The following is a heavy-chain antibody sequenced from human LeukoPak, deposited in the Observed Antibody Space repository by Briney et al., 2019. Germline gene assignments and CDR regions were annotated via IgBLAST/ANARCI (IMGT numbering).Heavy chain of an antibody. D-gene: IGHD3-10*01. CDR3: ARVGLYGSESYAAFDI. J-gene: IGHJ3*02. CDR2: INHSGST. Sequence: PSETLSLTCTVSGGSISSYYWSWIRQPPGKGLEWIGEINHSGSTNYNPSLKSRVTISVDTSKNQFSLKLSSVTAADTAVYYCARVGLYGSESYAAFDIWGQGTMVTVSS. CDR1: GGSISSYY. V-gene: IGHV4-34*01.